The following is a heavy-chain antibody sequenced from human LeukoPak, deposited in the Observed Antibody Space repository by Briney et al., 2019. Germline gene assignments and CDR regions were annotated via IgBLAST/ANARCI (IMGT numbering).Heavy chain of an antibody. V-gene: IGHV1-18*01. CDR1: GYTFTSYG. CDR3: ARDGRILTGYYRFDY. D-gene: IGHD3-9*01. Sequence: ASVKVSCKASGYTFTSYGISWVRQAPGQGLEWMGWISAYNGNTNYAQKLQGRVTMTTDTSTSTAYMELRSLRSDDTAVYYCARDGRILTGYYRFDYWGQGTLVTVSS. J-gene: IGHJ4*02. CDR2: ISAYNGNT.